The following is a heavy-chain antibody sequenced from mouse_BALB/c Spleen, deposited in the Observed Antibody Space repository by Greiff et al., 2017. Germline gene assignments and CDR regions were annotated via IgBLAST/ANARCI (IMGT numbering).Heavy chain of an antibody. CDR1: GYSITSGYY. V-gene: IGHV3-6*02. D-gene: IGHD2-4*01. CDR2: ISYDGSN. CDR3: AREGTLYYENAMDY. J-gene: IGHJ4*01. Sequence: ESGPGLVKPSQSLSLTCSVTGYSITSGYYWNWIRQFPGNKLEWMGYISYDGSNNYNPSLKNRISITRDTSKNQFFLKLNSVTTEDTATYYCAREGTLYYENAMDYWGQGTSVTVSS.